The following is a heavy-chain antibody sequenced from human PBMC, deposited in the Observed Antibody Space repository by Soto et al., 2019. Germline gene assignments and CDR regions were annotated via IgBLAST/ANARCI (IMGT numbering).Heavy chain of an antibody. Sequence: SVKVSCKSSGGTFSNSPISWVRQAPGQGLEWVGGVIPVFKTANYAQKFQGRVTITADESTNTAYMGLSSLRSGDTAVYYCARSLFVVGEAEDYYGMYVWSQGTTVTVSS. CDR2: VIPVFKTA. J-gene: IGHJ6*02. CDR1: GGTFSNSP. CDR3: ARSLFVVGEAEDYYGMYV. D-gene: IGHD2-15*01. V-gene: IGHV1-69*13.